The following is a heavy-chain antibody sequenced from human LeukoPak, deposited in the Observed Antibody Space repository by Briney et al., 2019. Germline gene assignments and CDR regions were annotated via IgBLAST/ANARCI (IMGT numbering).Heavy chain of an antibody. CDR2: IYYSGNT. Sequence: ASETLSLTCTVSGVSISSSNSYWGWIREPPGKGLEWIGSIYYSGNTYYNASLKSQVSISIDTSKNQFSLRLTSVTAADTAVYYCARQTGSGLFILPGGQGTLVTVSS. D-gene: IGHD3/OR15-3a*01. CDR1: GVSISSSNSY. V-gene: IGHV4-39*01. J-gene: IGHJ4*02. CDR3: ARQTGSGLFILP.